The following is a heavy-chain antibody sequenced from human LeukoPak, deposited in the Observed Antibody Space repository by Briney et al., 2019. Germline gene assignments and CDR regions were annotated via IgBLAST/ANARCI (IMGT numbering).Heavy chain of an antibody. CDR3: ARVQFCSGGSCQGYFQH. J-gene: IGHJ1*01. V-gene: IGHV6-1*01. D-gene: IGHD2-15*01. Sequence: SQTLSLTCAISGDSVSSSSVAWNWIRQSPSRGLEWLGGTNYRSRWYNDYAVSVKSRITITSDTSKNQFSLQLNSVTPDDTAVYYCARVQFCSGGSCQGYFQHWGQGTLVTVSS. CDR2: TNYRSRWYN. CDR1: GDSVSSSSVA.